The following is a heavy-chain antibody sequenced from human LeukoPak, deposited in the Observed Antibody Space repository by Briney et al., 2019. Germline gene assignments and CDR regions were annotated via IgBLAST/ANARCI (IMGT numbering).Heavy chain of an antibody. CDR3: ARSIYASGSYYAFDI. J-gene: IGHJ3*02. CDR1: GFTVSSNY. Sequence: PGGSLRLSCAASGFTVSSNYMSWVRQAPGKGLEWVSVIYSGGSTYYADSVKGRFTISRDNSKNTLSLQMNSLRAEDTAVFYCARSIYASGSYYAFDIWGQETMVTVSS. CDR2: IYSGGST. V-gene: IGHV3-53*01. D-gene: IGHD3-10*01.